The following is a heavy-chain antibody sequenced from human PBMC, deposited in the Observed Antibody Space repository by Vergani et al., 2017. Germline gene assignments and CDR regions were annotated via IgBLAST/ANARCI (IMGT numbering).Heavy chain of an antibody. J-gene: IGHJ4*02. CDR2: ISSSSTYI. Sequence: VQLVESGGGVVQPGRSLRLSCAASGFTFSSYNMNWVRQAPGKGLEWVSSISSSSTYIYYADSLKGRFTISRDNSKNMLYLQMNSLRAEDTAGYYCARLSYDTTPYLQGGDDCWGQGTLVSVSS. V-gene: IGHV3-21*02. CDR3: ARLSYDTTPYLQGGDDC. D-gene: IGHD3-22*01. CDR1: GFTFSSYN.